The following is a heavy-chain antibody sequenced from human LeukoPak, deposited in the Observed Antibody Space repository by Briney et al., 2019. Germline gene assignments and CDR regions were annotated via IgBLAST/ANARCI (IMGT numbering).Heavy chain of an antibody. CDR2: ICYSGST. J-gene: IGHJ4*02. V-gene: IGHV4-59*01. D-gene: IGHD4-17*01. CDR1: GGSFSGYY. Sequence: PSETLSLTCAVYGGSFSGYYWSWIRQPPGKGLEWIGYICYSGSTNYNPSLRSRVTVSVDTSKNQFSLRLISVTAADTAVNYCARDNYPDYGHFDYWGQGTLVTVSS. CDR3: ARDNYPDYGHFDY.